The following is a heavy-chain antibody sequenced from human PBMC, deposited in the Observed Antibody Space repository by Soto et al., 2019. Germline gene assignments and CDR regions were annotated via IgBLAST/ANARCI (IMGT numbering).Heavy chain of an antibody. D-gene: IGHD4-17*01. V-gene: IGHV4-59*08. CDR1: GGSISSYY. CDR3: ARRYGDYFDY. J-gene: IGHJ4*02. CDR2: IYYSGST. Sequence: PAETRSLTCTVSGGSISSYYWSWIRQPPGKGLEWIGYIYYSGSTNYNPSLKSRVTISVDTSKNQFSLKLSSVTAADTAVYYCARRYGDYFDYWGQGTLVTVSS.